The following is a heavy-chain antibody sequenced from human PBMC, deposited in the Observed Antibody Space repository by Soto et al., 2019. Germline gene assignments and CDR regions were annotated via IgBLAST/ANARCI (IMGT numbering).Heavy chain of an antibody. D-gene: IGHD3-22*01. Sequence: TLSRTCTVSVGSISSGGYYWSWIRQHPGKGLEWIGYIYYSGSTYYNPSLKSRVTISVDTSKNQFSLKLSSVTAADTAVYYCASNNYYDSSGYAFDIWGQGTMVTVSS. J-gene: IGHJ3*02. CDR1: VGSISSGGYY. CDR3: ASNNYYDSSGYAFDI. CDR2: IYYSGST. V-gene: IGHV4-31*03.